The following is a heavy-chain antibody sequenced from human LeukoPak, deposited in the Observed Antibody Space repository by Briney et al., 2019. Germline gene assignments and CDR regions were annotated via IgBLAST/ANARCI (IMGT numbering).Heavy chain of an antibody. J-gene: IGHJ3*02. V-gene: IGHV3-30*02. CDR2: IRYDGGDE. D-gene: IGHD6-19*01. Sequence: GGSLRLSCAASGFTFSSYGMHWVRQAPGKGLEWVAFIRYDGGDEYYADSVKGRFTVSRDNAKNTLYLQMNSPRAEDTAVYYCAKGYGSGPPGGAFDIWGQGTMVSVSS. CDR3: AKGYGSGPPGGAFDI. CDR1: GFTFSSYG.